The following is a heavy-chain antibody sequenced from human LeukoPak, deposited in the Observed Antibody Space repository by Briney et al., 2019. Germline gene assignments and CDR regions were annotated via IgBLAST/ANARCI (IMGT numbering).Heavy chain of an antibody. Sequence: SETLSLTCAVYGGSFSGYYWSWIRQPPGKGLEWIGYIYDSGSTNYNPSLTSRVTISVDTSKNQFSLKLSSVTAADTAAFYCASLTTADAFDIWGQGTMVTVSS. CDR3: ASLTTADAFDI. J-gene: IGHJ3*02. CDR1: GGSFSGYY. D-gene: IGHD3-22*01. CDR2: IYDSGST. V-gene: IGHV4-59*01.